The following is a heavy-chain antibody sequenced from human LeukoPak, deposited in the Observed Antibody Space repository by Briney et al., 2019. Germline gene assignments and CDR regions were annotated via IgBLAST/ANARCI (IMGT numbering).Heavy chain of an antibody. D-gene: IGHD6-19*01. CDR1: GGSISSYY. V-gene: IGHV4-59*01. CDR2: IYYSGST. CDR3: ARGQWLVYFDY. Sequence: PSETLSLTCTVSGGSISSYYWSWIRQPPGKGLEWIGYIYYSGSTNYNPSLKSRVTISVDTSKNQFSLKLSSVTAADTAVYYCARGQWLVYFDYWGQGTLVTVS. J-gene: IGHJ4*02.